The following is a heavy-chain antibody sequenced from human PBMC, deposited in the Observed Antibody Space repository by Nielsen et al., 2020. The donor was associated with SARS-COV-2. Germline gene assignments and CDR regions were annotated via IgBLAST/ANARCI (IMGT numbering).Heavy chain of an antibody. Sequence: GGSLRLSCAASGFTFSSYWMTWVRQAPGKGLEWVANIKQDGSEKYYVDAVKGRFTISRDNAENSMYLQMNSLRAEDTAVYYCARLYPDYYDSKKLDYWGQGTLVTVSS. D-gene: IGHD3-22*01. CDR1: GFTFSSYW. J-gene: IGHJ4*02. CDR3: ARLYPDYYDSKKLDY. V-gene: IGHV3-7*01. CDR2: IKQDGSEK.